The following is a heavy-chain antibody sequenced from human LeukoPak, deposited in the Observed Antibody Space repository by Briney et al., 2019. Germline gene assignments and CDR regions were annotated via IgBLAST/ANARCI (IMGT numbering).Heavy chain of an antibody. CDR2: IYSGGST. Sequence: GGSLRLSCAASGFTFSNFAMMWVRQAPGKGLEWVSVIYSGGSTYYADSVKGRFTISRDNSKNTLDLQMNSLRAEDTAVYYCAGGGRRYYFDSWGRGTLVTVSS. CDR1: GFTFSNFA. V-gene: IGHV3-66*01. D-gene: IGHD3-16*01. CDR3: AGGGRRYYFDS. J-gene: IGHJ4*02.